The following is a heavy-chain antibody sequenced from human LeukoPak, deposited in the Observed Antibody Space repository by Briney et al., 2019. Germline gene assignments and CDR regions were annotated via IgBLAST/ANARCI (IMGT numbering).Heavy chain of an antibody. CDR2: MSGSGGST. J-gene: IGHJ6*02. CDR1: GFTFSSYA. D-gene: IGHD3-3*01. Sequence: PGGSLRLSCAASGFTFSSYAMSWVRQAPGKGLEWVSAMSGSGGSTYYADSVKGRFTISRDNSKNTLYLQMNSLRAEDTAVYYCAKARNFWSGYYSMDVWGQGTTVTVSS. V-gene: IGHV3-23*01. CDR3: AKARNFWSGYYSMDV.